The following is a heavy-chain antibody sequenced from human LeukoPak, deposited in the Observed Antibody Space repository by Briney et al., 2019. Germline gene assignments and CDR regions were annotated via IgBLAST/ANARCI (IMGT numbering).Heavy chain of an antibody. Sequence: GGSVRLSCGASGFTFINYVMHWVRQAPGKGLDWVAVISYEGSKKYYADTVKGRFTISRDNAKNSLYLQMNSLRVEDTAVYYCAREGLWGAARDAFDIWGQGTMVTVSS. J-gene: IGHJ3*02. CDR3: AREGLWGAARDAFDI. D-gene: IGHD6-6*01. V-gene: IGHV3-30*04. CDR2: ISYEGSKK. CDR1: GFTFINYV.